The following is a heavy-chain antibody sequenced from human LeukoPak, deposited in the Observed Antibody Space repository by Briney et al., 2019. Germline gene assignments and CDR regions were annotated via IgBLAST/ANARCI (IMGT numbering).Heavy chain of an antibody. CDR3: AKRGLAASLFR. D-gene: IGHD6-25*01. CDR2: ISGSGDTT. Sequence: GGSLRLSCAASGFIFSSYAMNWVRQAPGKGLEWVSVISGSGDTTYYADSVKGRFTISRDNSKNTLYLQMNSLRAEDTAIYYCAKRGLAASLFRWGQGTLVTVSS. J-gene: IGHJ4*02. CDR1: GFIFSSYA. V-gene: IGHV3-23*01.